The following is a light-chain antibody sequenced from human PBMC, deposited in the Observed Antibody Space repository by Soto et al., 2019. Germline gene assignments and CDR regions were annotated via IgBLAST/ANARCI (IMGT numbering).Light chain of an antibody. CDR3: QHYVTSLTT. J-gene: IGKJ1*01. Sequence: IVLTQSPGTLSLSPGERATPSCRASQSVTSNYLAWYQQKPGQAPRLLIFGASIRVTGIPDRFIGSGSGTDFTLTISRLEPEDFAVYYCQHYVTSLTTFGKGTKVDIK. V-gene: IGKV3-20*01. CDR2: GAS. CDR1: QSVTSNY.